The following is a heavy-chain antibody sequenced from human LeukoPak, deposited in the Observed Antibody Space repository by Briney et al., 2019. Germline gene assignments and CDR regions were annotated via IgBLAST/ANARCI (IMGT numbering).Heavy chain of an antibody. Sequence: GASVKVSCKASGGTFSSYAISWVRQAPGQGLGWVGGIIPIFGTANYAQKFQGRVTITADESTSTAYMELSSLRSEDTAVYYCAKGVVAATHRYYYYYYGMDVWGKGTTVTVSS. CDR3: AKGVVAATHRYYYYYYGMDV. J-gene: IGHJ6*04. V-gene: IGHV1-69*13. CDR2: IIPIFGTA. D-gene: IGHD2-15*01. CDR1: GGTFSSYA.